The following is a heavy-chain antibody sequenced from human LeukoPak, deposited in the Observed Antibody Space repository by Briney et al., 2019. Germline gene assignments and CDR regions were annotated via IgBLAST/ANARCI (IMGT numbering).Heavy chain of an antibody. CDR3: ARDHSYYFGSQTSTLDV. V-gene: IGHV4-31*03. Sequence: TLSLTCTVSGASIGTGGFYWTWIRQPPGEGLEWIGYIYYTGSVDYNASLKSRLTISLDTSKNRFSLKLNSVTAADTAVYYCARDHSYYFGSQTSTLDVWGQGTAVTVSS. CDR1: GASIGTGGFY. D-gene: IGHD3-10*01. CDR2: IYYTGSV. J-gene: IGHJ6*02.